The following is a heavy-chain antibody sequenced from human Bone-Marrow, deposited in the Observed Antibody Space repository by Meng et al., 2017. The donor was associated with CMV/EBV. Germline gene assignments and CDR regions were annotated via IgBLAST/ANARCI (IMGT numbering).Heavy chain of an antibody. D-gene: IGHD3-10*01. CDR3: ASLPKDRITMAGFDY. V-gene: IGHV4-59*05. CDR1: GGSISSYY. CDR2: IYYSGST. J-gene: IGHJ4*02. Sequence: SETLSLTCTVSGGSISSYYWSWVRQPPGKGLEWIGSIYYSGSTYYNPSLKSRVAISVDTSKNQFSLKLSSVTAADTAVYYCASLPKDRITMAGFDYWGQGTLVTVSS.